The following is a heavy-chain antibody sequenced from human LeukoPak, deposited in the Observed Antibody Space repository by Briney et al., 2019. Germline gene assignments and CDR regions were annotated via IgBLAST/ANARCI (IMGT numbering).Heavy chain of an antibody. V-gene: IGHV1-46*01. CDR1: GYTFTSYY. CDR3: ARGGYYDSTTDAFDI. D-gene: IGHD3-22*01. CDR2: INPSGGST. Sequence: ASVKVSCKASGYTFTSYYMHWVRQAPGQGLEWMGIINPSGGSTSYAQKFQGGVTMTRDMSTSTVYMELSSLRSEDTAVYYCARGGYYDSTTDAFDIWGQGTMVTVSS. J-gene: IGHJ3*02.